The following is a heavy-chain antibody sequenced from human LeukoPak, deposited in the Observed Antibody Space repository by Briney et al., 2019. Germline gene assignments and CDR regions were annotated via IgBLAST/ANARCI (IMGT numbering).Heavy chain of an antibody. CDR3: ARATSGIVGASLFDY. CDR2: IYTSEST. CDR1: GGSISSYY. Sequence: PSETLSLTCTVSGGSISSYYWSWIRQPAATGLDWIGRIYTSESTNYNPSLKSRVTMSVDTSKNQFSLKLSSVTAADTAVYYCARATSGIVGASLFDYWGQGTMVTVCS. J-gene: IGHJ4*02. D-gene: IGHD1-26*01. V-gene: IGHV4-4*07.